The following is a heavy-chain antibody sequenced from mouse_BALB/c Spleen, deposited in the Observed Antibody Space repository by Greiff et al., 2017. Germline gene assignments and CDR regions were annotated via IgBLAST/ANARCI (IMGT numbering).Heavy chain of an antibody. V-gene: IGHV1-80*01. J-gene: IGHJ2*01. CDR3: ARGATAHYLDY. D-gene: IGHD1-2*01. CDR1: GYAFSSYW. Sequence: QVQLKESGAELVRPGSSVKISCKASGYAFSSYWMNWVKQRPGQGLQWIGQIYPGDGDTNYNGKFKGKATLTADKSSSTAYMQLSSLTSEDAAVYFCARGATAHYLDYWGQGTTLTVSS. CDR2: IYPGDGDT.